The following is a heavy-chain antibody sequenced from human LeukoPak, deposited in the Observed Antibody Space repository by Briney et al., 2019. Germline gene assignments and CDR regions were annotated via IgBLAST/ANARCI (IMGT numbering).Heavy chain of an antibody. Sequence: GGSLRLSXAASGFTFSSYSMNWVRQAPGKGLEWVSSISSSSYIYYADSVKGRFTISRDNAKNSLYLQMNSLRAEDTAVYYCARVTAMARNVGYYFDYWGQGTLVTVSS. CDR3: ARVTAMARNVGYYFDY. V-gene: IGHV3-21*01. CDR2: ISSSSYI. CDR1: GFTFSSYS. J-gene: IGHJ4*02. D-gene: IGHD5-18*01.